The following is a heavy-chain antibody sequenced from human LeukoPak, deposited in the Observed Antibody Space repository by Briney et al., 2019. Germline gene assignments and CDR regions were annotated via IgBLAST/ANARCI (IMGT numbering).Heavy chain of an antibody. V-gene: IGHV3-7*04. J-gene: IGHJ4*02. CDR3: TRVGYIDAGIDY. CDR1: GFPFSSYW. Sequence: GGSLRLSCVASGFPFSSYWMTWVRQAPGKGLEWVANIKQDGSKKSYVDSVKGRFTISRDNAKNSLYLQMNSLRAEDTAIYYCTRVGYIDAGIDYWGQGPLVTVSS. D-gene: IGHD5-24*01. CDR2: IKQDGSKK.